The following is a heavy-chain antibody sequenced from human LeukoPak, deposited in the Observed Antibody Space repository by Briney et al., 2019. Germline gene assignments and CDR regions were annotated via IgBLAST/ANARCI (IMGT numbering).Heavy chain of an antibody. CDR3: ARHKRAAVAGTIPQWFDP. CDR2: IYYTGAT. J-gene: IGHJ5*02. V-gene: IGHV4-39*01. Sequence: PSETLSLTCTVSGGSISSSSYYWGWIRQPPGKGLEWIGSIYYTGATYYTPSLKSRVTISVDTSKNQFSLKLSSVTAADTAVYFCARHKRAAVAGTIPQWFDPWGQGTLVTVSS. CDR1: GGSISSSSYY. D-gene: IGHD6-19*01.